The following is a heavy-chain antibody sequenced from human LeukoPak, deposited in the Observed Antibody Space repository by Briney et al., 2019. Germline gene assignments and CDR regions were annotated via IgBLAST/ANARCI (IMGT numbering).Heavy chain of an antibody. V-gene: IGHV3-21*04. Sequence: PGGSLRLSCAASGFTFSSYSMNWVRQAPGKGLEWVSSISSSSGYIYYADSVKGRFTISRDTSRNTLFLQMNSLRVEDSAMYYRVKRLTLGDLSIKGAFALWGQGTMVTVAS. CDR3: VKRLTLGDLSIKGAFAL. CDR1: GFTFSSYS. CDR2: ISSSSGYI. J-gene: IGHJ3*01. D-gene: IGHD3-16*02.